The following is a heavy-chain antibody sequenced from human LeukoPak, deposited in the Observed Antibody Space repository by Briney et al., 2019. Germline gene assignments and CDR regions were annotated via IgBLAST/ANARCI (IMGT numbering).Heavy chain of an antibody. CDR3: ASRALIEAGKGYYFDY. Sequence: GGSLRLSCAASGFTFSNYEMSWVRQAPGKGLEWLSYISSAATIIYYADSVKGRFTISRDNAKNSLYLQMNSLSAEDTAVYYCASRALIEAGKGYYFDYWGQGALVTVSS. V-gene: IGHV3-48*03. J-gene: IGHJ4*02. CDR2: ISSAATII. CDR1: GFTFSNYE. D-gene: IGHD6-13*01.